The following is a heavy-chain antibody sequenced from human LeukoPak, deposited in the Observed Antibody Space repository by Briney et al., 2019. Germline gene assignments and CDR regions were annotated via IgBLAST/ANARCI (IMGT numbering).Heavy chain of an antibody. D-gene: IGHD6-13*01. V-gene: IGHV1-18*01. CDR3: TRDLPSRSSWESIDY. J-gene: IGHJ4*02. CDR1: GYTFTNYA. Sequence: ASVKVSCKASGYTFTNYAISWVRQAPGQGLEWMGWISAYNGNTKYAQNLQGRVTMTTDTSTSTAYMELRSLRSDDTAVYYCTRDLPSRSSWESIDYWGQGTLVTVSS. CDR2: ISAYNGNT.